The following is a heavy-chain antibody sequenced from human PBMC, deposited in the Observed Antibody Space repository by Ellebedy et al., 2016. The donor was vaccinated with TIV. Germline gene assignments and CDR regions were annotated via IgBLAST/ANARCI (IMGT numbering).Heavy chain of an antibody. CDR3: ARVRRGSSGLDV. D-gene: IGHD6-25*01. CDR1: GYTFTAYY. V-gene: IGHV1-2*02. CDR2: INPDSGGT. J-gene: IGHJ6*02. Sequence: ASVKVSCKASGYTFTAYYMHWVRQAPGQGLEWMGWINPDSGGTNFAQKFQGRVPVTRDTSVNTAYMELSRLESDDTAVYYCARVRRGSSGLDVWGQGTTVTVS.